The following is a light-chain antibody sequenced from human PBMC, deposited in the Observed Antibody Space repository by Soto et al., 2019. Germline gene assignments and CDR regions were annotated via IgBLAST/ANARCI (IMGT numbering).Light chain of an antibody. CDR1: QTVSSSS. CDR2: GAS. J-gene: IGKJ1*01. Sequence: EIVMTQSPGTLSLSPGERATLSCRASQTVSSSSLAWYQQKPGQAPRLLIFGASTRAAGFPDRFSGSGSGTAFTLTISRLEPEDFAVYYCQQYGSSPRTFGQGTKVDIK. CDR3: QQYGSSPRT. V-gene: IGKV3-20*01.